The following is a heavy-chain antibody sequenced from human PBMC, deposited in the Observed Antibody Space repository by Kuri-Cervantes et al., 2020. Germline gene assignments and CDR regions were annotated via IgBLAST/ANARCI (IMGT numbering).Heavy chain of an antibody. CDR2: IKQDGSEK. V-gene: IGHV3-7*01. J-gene: IGHJ6*02. Sequence: GESLKISCAASGFTFSSYWMSWVRQAPGKGLEWAANIKQDGSEKYYVDSVKGRFTISRDNAKNSMYLQMNSLRAEDTAVYYCARDGDYGDYTVWGQGTTVTVSS. D-gene: IGHD4-17*01. CDR3: ARDGDYGDYTV. CDR1: GFTFSSYW.